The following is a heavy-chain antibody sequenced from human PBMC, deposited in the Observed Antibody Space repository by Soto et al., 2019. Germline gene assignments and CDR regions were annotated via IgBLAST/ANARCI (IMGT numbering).Heavy chain of an antibody. V-gene: IGHV1-2*02. CDR2: INPTNGDT. CDR1: GYTFTEYY. J-gene: IGHJ4*02. Sequence: QVQLVQSGAEVKKPGASVKVSCKASGYTFTEYYMHWMRQAPGQGLEWMGWINPTNGDTNYAHNFQDRVTMTRDAAISTAYRELSSLTSDDTAVYYCTRGPSSGAFDSWGKGSLVAVSS. D-gene: IGHD3-22*01. CDR3: TRGPSSGAFDS.